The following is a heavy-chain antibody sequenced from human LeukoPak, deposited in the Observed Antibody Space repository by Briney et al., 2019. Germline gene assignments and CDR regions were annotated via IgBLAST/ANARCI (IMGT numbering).Heavy chain of an antibody. Sequence: SETLTLSCVVSGYSIRNGDYWGWIRQSPGKGLEWIASMYNSVSIHYNPSLKSRVTILVDTSKNEFSLKMRSVTAADTAVYYCARNSSSGSFDYWRQGTVATVSS. CDR2: MYNSVSI. D-gene: IGHD6-6*01. CDR1: GYSIRNGDY. CDR3: ARNSSSGSFDY. J-gene: IGHJ4*02. V-gene: IGHV4-38-2*01.